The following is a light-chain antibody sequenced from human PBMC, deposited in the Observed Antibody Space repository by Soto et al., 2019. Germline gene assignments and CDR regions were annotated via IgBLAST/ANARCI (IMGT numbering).Light chain of an antibody. Sequence: QPVLTKPASVSGAPGQAITISCTGNSRDVGGYNYVSWYQQHPGKAPKLMIYDVSNRPSGVSNRFSGSKSGNTASLTISGLQAEDEADYYCSSYTSSSTYVFGTGTKVTVL. J-gene: IGLJ1*01. V-gene: IGLV2-14*01. CDR2: DVS. CDR1: SRDVGGYNY. CDR3: SSYTSSSTYV.